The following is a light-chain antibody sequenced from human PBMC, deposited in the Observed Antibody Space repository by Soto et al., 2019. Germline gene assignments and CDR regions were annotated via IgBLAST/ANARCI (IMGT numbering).Light chain of an antibody. CDR1: QSISNF. V-gene: IGKV1-39*01. Sequence: DIQMTQSPSSLSASVGDRFTITCRASQSISNFLNWYQQTPGKAPKLLIYAAYTLHSGVPSRFSGDGSGADFTLTISSLLPEDFATYYCQQTYSIPTTFGQGTKVDIK. CDR2: AAY. CDR3: QQTYSIPTT. J-gene: IGKJ1*01.